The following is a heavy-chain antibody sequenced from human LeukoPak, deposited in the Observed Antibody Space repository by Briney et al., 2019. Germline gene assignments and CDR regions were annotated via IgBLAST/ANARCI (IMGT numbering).Heavy chain of an antibody. V-gene: IGHV3-23*01. D-gene: IGHD6-19*01. CDR1: GFTFSSYA. CDR2: ISGTGGYT. J-gene: IGHJ4*02. Sequence: PGGSLRLSCAASGFTFSSYAMSWVRQAPGKGLEWVSAISGTGGYTYYADSVKGRFTISRDNSKNTLFLQMNSLRAEDTAVYYCAKVLGEWLVRSYFDYWGQGTLVTVSS. CDR3: AKVLGEWLVRSYFDY.